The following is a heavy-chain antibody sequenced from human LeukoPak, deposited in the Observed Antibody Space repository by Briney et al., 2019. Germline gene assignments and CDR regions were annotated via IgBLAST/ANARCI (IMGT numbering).Heavy chain of an antibody. CDR1: GGSISSYY. CDR2: IYGSGST. Sequence: SETLSLTCTVSGGSISSYYWSWIRQPPGKGLEWIGHIYGSGSTNYNPSLKSRVTLSVDTSKNQFSLKLSTVTAADTAVYYCAREGTSGTHLNWFDPWGQGTLVTVSS. J-gene: IGHJ5*02. CDR3: AREGTSGTHLNWFDP. D-gene: IGHD1-1*01. V-gene: IGHV4-59*01.